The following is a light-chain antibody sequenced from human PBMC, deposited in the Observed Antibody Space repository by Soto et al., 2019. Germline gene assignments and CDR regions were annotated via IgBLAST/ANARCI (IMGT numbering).Light chain of an antibody. V-gene: IGLV2-23*01. J-gene: IGLJ2*01. Sequence: QSALTQPASGSGSPGQSITISCTGTSSDVGSDNLVSWYQQHPGKAPKLMIYEGSKRPSGVSNRFSGSKSGNTASLTISGLQAEDESDYYCCSYAGSRGAVVFGGGTKLTVL. CDR3: CSYAGSRGAVV. CDR1: SSDVGSDNL. CDR2: EGS.